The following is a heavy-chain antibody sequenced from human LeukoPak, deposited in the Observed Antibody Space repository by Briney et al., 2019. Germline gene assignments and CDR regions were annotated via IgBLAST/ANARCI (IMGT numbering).Heavy chain of an antibody. D-gene: IGHD4-17*01. CDR3: ARAHWGYGDFFDY. J-gene: IGHJ4*02. V-gene: IGHV3-21*01. Sequence: GGSLRLSCAASGFTFSSYSMNWVRQAPGKGLEWVSTISSSSYIYYADSVKGRFTISRDNAKNSLYLQMNSLRAEDTAVYYCARAHWGYGDFFDYWGQGTLVTVSS. CDR2: ISSSSYI. CDR1: GFTFSSYS.